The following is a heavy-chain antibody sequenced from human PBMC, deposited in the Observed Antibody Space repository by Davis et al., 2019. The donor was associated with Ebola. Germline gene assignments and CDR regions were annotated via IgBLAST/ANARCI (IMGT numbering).Heavy chain of an antibody. CDR1: GFPFTTYG. J-gene: IGHJ4*02. Sequence: SGFPFTTYGMHWVRQAPGKGLEWVALLSNDGTNEKYADSVKGRFTISRDNSENTLYLQMDSLRAEDTAVYYCVRTYGGASGRFDSWGQGTPVTVSS. D-gene: IGHD2-21*01. CDR2: LSNDGTNE. CDR3: VRTYGGASGRFDS. V-gene: IGHV3-30*03.